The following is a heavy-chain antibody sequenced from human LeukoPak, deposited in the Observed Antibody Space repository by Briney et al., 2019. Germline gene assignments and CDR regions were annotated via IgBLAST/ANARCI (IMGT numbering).Heavy chain of an antibody. Sequence: PGGSLRLSCVAAGISVSSNHITWVRQAPGKRLEWISLISTDDETHYADSVKGRFTVPRDTSKNTVYLQMNSLRAEGTAVYYCARETASKYYYDTGGYSDYWGQGTLVTVSS. CDR3: ARETASKYYYDTGGYSDY. D-gene: IGHD3-22*01. CDR1: GISVSSNH. J-gene: IGHJ4*02. CDR2: ISTDDET. V-gene: IGHV3-66*01.